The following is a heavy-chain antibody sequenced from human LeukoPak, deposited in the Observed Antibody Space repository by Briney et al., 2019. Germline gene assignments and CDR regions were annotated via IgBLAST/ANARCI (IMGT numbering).Heavy chain of an antibody. V-gene: IGHV3-7*01. Sequence: PGGSLRLSCTTSGFIFSSYWMSWVRQAPGKGLEWVANIRPDGSEKQYVDSMKGRFTISRDNAQNSVYLHMNSLTAEDTAEYYGARFSRSAESYWGQGTLVTVSS. J-gene: IGHJ4*02. CDR1: GFIFSSYW. CDR2: IRPDGSEK. D-gene: IGHD2-15*01. CDR3: ARFSRSAESY.